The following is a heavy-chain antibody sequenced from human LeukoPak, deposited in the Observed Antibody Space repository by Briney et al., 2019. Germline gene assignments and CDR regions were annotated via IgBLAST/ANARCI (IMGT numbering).Heavy chain of an antibody. Sequence: GSLRLSCAASGFTFSFYTMSWVRQPPGKGLEWIGYIYYSGSTNYNPSLKSRVTISVDTSKNQFSLKLSSVTAADTAVYYCASQTSVSVGGNYYYYMDVWGKGTTVTVSS. CDR2: IYYSGST. V-gene: IGHV4-59*01. J-gene: IGHJ6*03. CDR1: GFTFSFYT. CDR3: ASQTSVSVGGNYYYYMDV. D-gene: IGHD2-8*01.